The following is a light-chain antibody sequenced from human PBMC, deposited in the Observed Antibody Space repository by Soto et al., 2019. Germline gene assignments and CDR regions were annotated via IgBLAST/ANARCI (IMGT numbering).Light chain of an antibody. CDR3: QQYGSSAFP. J-gene: IGKJ4*01. CDR1: QSVSSSY. Sequence: EIVLTQSPGTLSLSPGERATLSCRASQSVSSSYLAWYQQKPGQAPRLLIYGASSRATGIPDRFSGSGSGKDFTLTSSGLEPEDLAVYYCQQYGSSAFPFGGGNKVEIK. CDR2: GAS. V-gene: IGKV3-20*01.